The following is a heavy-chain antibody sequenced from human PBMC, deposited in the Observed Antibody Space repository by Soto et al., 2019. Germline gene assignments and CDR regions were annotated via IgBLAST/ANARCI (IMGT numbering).Heavy chain of an antibody. J-gene: IGHJ6*03. CDR3: AARPVVVPAAIVKYYSYFYMYV. Sequence: PSETLSLTCTVSGGSISSYYWSWIRRPPGKGVEWIGYIYYSGSTNYNPSLKSRVTISVDTSKNQFSLKLSSVTAADTAVYYCAARPVVVPAAIVKYYSYFYMYVWGKGTTVTVS. V-gene: IGHV4-59*01. D-gene: IGHD2-2*01. CDR2: IYYSGST. CDR1: GGSISSYY.